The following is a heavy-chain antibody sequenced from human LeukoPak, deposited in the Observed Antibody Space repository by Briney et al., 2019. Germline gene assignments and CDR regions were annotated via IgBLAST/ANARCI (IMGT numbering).Heavy chain of an antibody. CDR3: ARDSIAAAGTDPFYYYYYGMDV. Sequence: GASVKVSCKASGYTFTGYYMHWVRQAPGQGLEWMGWINPNSGGTNYAQKFQGRVTMTRDTSISTAYMELSRLRSDDTAVYYCARDSIAAAGTDPFYYYYYGMDVWGQRTTVTVSS. V-gene: IGHV1-2*02. CDR1: GYTFTGYY. D-gene: IGHD6-13*01. CDR2: INPNSGGT. J-gene: IGHJ6*02.